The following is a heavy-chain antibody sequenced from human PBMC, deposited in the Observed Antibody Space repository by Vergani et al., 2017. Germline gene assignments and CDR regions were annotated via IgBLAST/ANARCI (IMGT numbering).Heavy chain of an antibody. CDR1: GYTFTSYY. Sequence: VQLVQSGAEVRKPGASVTVPCTASGYTFTSYYMHWVRQAPGQGLEWMGIINPSGGSTSYAQKFQGRVTMTRDTSTSRVYMELSSLRSEDTAVYYCARVDDTGGMDVWGQGTTVTVSS. CDR3: ARVDDTGGMDV. V-gene: IGHV1-46*01. J-gene: IGHJ6*02. CDR2: INPSGGST. D-gene: IGHD1-1*01.